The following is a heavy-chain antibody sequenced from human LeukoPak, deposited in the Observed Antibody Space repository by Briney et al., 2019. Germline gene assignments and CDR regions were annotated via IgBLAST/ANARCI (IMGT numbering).Heavy chain of an antibody. D-gene: IGHD1-26*01. CDR2: INPDDSDA. V-gene: IGHV5-51*01. J-gene: IGHJ4*02. CDR1: GYSFTSYW. CDR3: SRRLTSGGRGDY. Sequence: GESLKISGKASGYSFTSYWIGWVRQLPGKGLEWMGNINPDDSDARYSPSFQGQVTISADKSITTAYLQWTSLKASDSAIYYCSRRLTSGGRGDYWGQGTLVTVSS.